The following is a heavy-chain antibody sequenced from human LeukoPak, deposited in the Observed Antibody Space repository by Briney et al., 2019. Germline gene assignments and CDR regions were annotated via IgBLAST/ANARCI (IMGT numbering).Heavy chain of an antibody. Sequence: PGGSLRLSCAASGFTFSSYEMNWVRQAPGKGLEWVSYISSSGSTIYYADSVKGRFTISRDNAKNSLYLQMNSLRAEDTAVYYCAKWDSSGYYSIRLDAFDIWGQGTMVTVSS. CDR1: GFTFSSYE. D-gene: IGHD3-22*01. CDR3: AKWDSSGYYSIRLDAFDI. V-gene: IGHV3-48*03. CDR2: ISSSGSTI. J-gene: IGHJ3*02.